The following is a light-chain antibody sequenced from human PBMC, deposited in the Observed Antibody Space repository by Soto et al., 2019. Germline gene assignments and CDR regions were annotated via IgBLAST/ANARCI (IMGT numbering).Light chain of an antibody. V-gene: IGKV3-15*01. CDR2: GAS. CDR1: QSVSSN. Sequence: EIVMTQSPATLSVSPGERATLSCRPSQSVSSNLAWYQQKPGQAPRLLIYGASTRATGIPARFSGSGSGTEYTLTLSSLQSEDFAVYYCQQYNNWPYTFGQGTKLEIK. J-gene: IGKJ2*01. CDR3: QQYNNWPYT.